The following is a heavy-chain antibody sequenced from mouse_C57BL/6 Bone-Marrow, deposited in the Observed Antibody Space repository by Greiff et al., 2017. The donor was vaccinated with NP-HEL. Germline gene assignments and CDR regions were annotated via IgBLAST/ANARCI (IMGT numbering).Heavy chain of an antibody. CDR2: INPNNGGT. CDR1: GYTFTDYY. J-gene: IGHJ2*01. CDR3: ARDLNWGPHFDN. V-gene: IGHV1-26*01. Sequence: EVQLQQSGPELVKPGASVKISCKASGYTFTDYYMNWVKQSHGKSLEWIGDINPNNGGTSYNQKLKGKATLTVDKSSSTAYMELRSLTSEGSAVYYSARDLNWGPHFDNWGQGTTLTGSS. D-gene: IGHD4-1*01.